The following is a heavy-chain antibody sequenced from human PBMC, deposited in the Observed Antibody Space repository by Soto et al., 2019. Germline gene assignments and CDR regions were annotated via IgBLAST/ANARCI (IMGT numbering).Heavy chain of an antibody. CDR1: GGSFSGYY. D-gene: IGHD3-10*01. CDR3: AGSVYYYYYGMDV. Sequence: SETLSLTCAVSGGSFSGYYWSWIRQPPGKGLEWIGEINHSGSTNYNPSLKSRVTISVDTSKNQFSLKLSSVTAADTAVYYCAGSVYYYYYGMDVWRQGTTVTVSS. CDR2: INHSGST. V-gene: IGHV4-34*01. J-gene: IGHJ6*02.